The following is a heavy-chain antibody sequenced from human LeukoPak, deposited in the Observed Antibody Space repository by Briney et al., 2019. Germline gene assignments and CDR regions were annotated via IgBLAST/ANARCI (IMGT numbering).Heavy chain of an antibody. CDR3: ARVSGYDWESFYDY. D-gene: IGHD5-12*01. Sequence: PGGSLRLSCAASGFTFSSYAMTWVRQAPGKGLEWVSAISGSGGSTYYADSVKGRFTISRDNSKNTLYLQMNSLRAEDTAVYYCARVSGYDWESFYDYWGQGTLVTVSS. V-gene: IGHV3-23*01. CDR1: GFTFSSYA. CDR2: ISGSGGST. J-gene: IGHJ4*02.